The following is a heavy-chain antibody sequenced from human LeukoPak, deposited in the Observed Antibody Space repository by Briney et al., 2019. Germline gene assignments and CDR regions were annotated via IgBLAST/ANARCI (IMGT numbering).Heavy chain of an antibody. CDR3: ARHMGSGWYYFDY. CDR1: GASVSSSH. V-gene: IGHV4-59*08. Sequence: SETLSLTCVVSGASVSSSHWNWIRQLPGKGLEWIGYIYYSGSTNYNPSLKSRVTISVGTSKNQFSLKLSSVTAADTAVYYCARHMGSGWYYFDYWGQGTLVTVSS. D-gene: IGHD6-19*01. J-gene: IGHJ4*02. CDR2: IYYSGST.